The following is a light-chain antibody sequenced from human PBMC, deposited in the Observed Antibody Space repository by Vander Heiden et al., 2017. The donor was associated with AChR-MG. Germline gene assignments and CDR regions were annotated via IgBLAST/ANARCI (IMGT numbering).Light chain of an antibody. Sequence: SYLFTQPPSLSVAPGQTTRVTCRGRDIQFVSVPWSPHKPGHAPVMVLHDDTDRPAGIAERFSGSRSGNTATLTSSRGEGGDEADYYCQGWDFSSDTLYVFGPGTKVTVL. CDR3: QGWDFSSDTLYV. CDR2: DDT. CDR1: DIQFVS. J-gene: IGLJ1*01. V-gene: IGLV3-21*02.